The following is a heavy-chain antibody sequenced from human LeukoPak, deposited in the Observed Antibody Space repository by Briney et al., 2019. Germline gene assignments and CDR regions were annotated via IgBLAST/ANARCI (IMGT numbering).Heavy chain of an antibody. CDR1: GYTFSAYA. Sequence: ASVKVSCKTSGYTFSAYAIHWVRQAPGQRPEWLGWSTAGNGDTKYSHEFQGRVTITRDTSANAAYVELSSLRPEDMAVYYCVRGDGYTLHNWGQGTLVTVS. CDR3: VRGDGYTLHN. J-gene: IGHJ4*02. D-gene: IGHD3-16*01. CDR2: STAGNGDT. V-gene: IGHV1-3*02.